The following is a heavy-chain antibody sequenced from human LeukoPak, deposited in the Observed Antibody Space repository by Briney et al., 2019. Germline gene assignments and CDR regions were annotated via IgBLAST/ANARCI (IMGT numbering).Heavy chain of an antibody. V-gene: IGHV3-74*01. CDR1: GFTFSNYW. CDR3: ARLLYSYGSGSHYSLGY. D-gene: IGHD3-10*01. Sequence: GGSLRLSCAASGFTFSNYWMYWVRQAPGKGLVWVSHINNDGSTTSYADSVKGRFTISRDNAKNTVYLQMNSLGAEDTAMYYCARLLYSYGSGSHYSLGYWGQGILATVST. CDR2: INNDGSTT. J-gene: IGHJ4*02.